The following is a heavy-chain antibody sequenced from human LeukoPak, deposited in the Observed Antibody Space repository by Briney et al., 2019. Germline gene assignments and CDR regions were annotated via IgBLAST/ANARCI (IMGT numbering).Heavy chain of an antibody. Sequence: GGSLRLSCAASGFTFSSYSMNWVRQAPGKGLEWVSSISSSSSYIYYADSVKGRFTISRDNAKNSLYLQMNSLRAEDTAVYYCAKDRCSNGIGCFYYYMDVWGKGTTVTISS. V-gene: IGHV3-21*01. J-gene: IGHJ6*03. CDR3: AKDRCSNGIGCFYYYMDV. CDR2: ISSSSSYI. D-gene: IGHD2-8*01. CDR1: GFTFSSYS.